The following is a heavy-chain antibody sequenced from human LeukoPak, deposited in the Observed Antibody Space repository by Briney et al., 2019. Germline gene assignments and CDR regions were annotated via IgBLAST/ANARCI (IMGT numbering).Heavy chain of an antibody. J-gene: IGHJ4*02. D-gene: IGHD5-18*01. V-gene: IGHV3-23*01. Sequence: PGGSLRLSCAASGFTFSSYAMSWVRQAPGKGLEWVSAISGSGGSTYYADSVKGRFTISRDNSKNTLYLQMNSLRAEDTAVYYCAKDPGVDTATVHTLYYFDYWGQGTLATVSS. CDR1: GFTFSSYA. CDR2: ISGSGGST. CDR3: AKDPGVDTATVHTLYYFDY.